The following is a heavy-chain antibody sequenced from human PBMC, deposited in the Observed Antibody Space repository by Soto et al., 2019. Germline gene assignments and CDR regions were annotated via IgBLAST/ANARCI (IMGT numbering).Heavy chain of an antibody. CDR2: SFYTGST. D-gene: IGHD5-12*01. J-gene: IGHJ4*02. CDR1: DGSISSYY. Sequence: QVQRQVSGPGLVKPSATLSLTCTVSDGSISSYYWSWIRQPPGKGLDWLGYSFYTGSTNHNPSLKSRVTISLDTSTNQFSLRLSSVTAADTATYYCAKSRDGYNLNAIDDWGQGFLVTVSS. V-gene: IGHV4-59*01. CDR3: AKSRDGYNLNAIDD.